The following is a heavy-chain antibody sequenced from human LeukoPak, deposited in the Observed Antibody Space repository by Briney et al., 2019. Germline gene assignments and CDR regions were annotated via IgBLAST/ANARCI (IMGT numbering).Heavy chain of an antibody. Sequence: GGSLRLSCAASGFTFSSYAMHWVRQAPGKGLEWVSFIRYDGRNKYYADSVKGRFTISRDNSKTTLYLQMNRLRAEDTAVYYCAKDSGSGSVVVPASLGFWGQGTLVTVSS. D-gene: IGHD2-21*02. CDR3: AKDSGSGSVVVPASLGF. V-gene: IGHV3-30*02. CDR1: GFTFSSYA. CDR2: IRYDGRNK. J-gene: IGHJ4*02.